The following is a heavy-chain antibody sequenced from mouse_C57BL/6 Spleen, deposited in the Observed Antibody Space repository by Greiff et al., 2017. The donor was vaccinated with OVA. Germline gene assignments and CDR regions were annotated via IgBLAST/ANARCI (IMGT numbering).Heavy chain of an antibody. CDR2: IDPSDSYT. J-gene: IGHJ2*01. V-gene: IGHV1-69*01. CDR3: ARCYFDD. Sequence: VQLQQPGAELVMPGASVKLSCKASGYTFTRYWMHWVKQRPGQGLEWIGEIDPSDSYTNYNQQFKGKSTLTVDKSSSTAYMQLSSLTSEDSAVYYCARCYFDDWGQGTTLTVSA. CDR1: GYTFTRYW.